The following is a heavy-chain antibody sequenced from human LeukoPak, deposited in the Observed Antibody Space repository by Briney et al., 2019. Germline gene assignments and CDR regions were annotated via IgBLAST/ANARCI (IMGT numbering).Heavy chain of an antibody. CDR3: ARNVDPGLDC. CDR2: INPSGGST. CDR1: GYTFTTYY. V-gene: IGHV1-46*03. J-gene: IGHJ4*02. D-gene: IGHD1-1*01. Sequence: ASVKVSCKASGYTFTTYYVHWVRQAPGQGLEWMGFINPSGGSTSYAQKFQGRVTMTGVTSTSTVYMELSSLRSEDTAVYYCARNVDPGLDCWGQGTLVTVSS.